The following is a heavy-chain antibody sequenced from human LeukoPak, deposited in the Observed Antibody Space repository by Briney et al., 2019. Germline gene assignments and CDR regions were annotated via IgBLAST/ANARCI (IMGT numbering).Heavy chain of an antibody. D-gene: IGHD1-1*01. Sequence: KPGGSLRLSCAASGFTFSDYYMSWIRQAPGKGLEWVSYISSSGSTIYYADSVKGRFTISRDNAKNSLYLQMNRLRAEDTAEYYSARQGTGTTPDRPFYYYYGMDVWGQGTTVTVSS. CDR1: GFTFSDYY. V-gene: IGHV3-11*01. CDR2: ISSSGSTI. CDR3: ARQGTGTTPDRPFYYYYGMDV. J-gene: IGHJ6*02.